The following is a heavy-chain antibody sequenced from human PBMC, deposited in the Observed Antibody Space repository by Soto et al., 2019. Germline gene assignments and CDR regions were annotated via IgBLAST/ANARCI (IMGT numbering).Heavy chain of an antibody. V-gene: IGHV4-34*01. J-gene: IGHJ4*02. CDR2: INHSGST. Sequence: QVQLQQWGAGLLKPSETLSLTCAVYGGSFSGYYWSWIRQPPGKGLEWIGEINHSGSTNYNPSLKRRVTISVDTSKNQFSLKLSSVTAADTAVYYCARGRGMVRGVVDYWGQGTLVTVSS. CDR3: ARGRGMVRGVVDY. CDR1: GGSFSGYY. D-gene: IGHD3-10*01.